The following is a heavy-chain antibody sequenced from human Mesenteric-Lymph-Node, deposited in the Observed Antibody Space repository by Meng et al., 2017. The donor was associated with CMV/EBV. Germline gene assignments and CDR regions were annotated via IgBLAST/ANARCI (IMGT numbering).Heavy chain of an antibody. V-gene: IGHV5-51*01. Sequence: GESLKISCQGSGYTFTNFWIGLVRQMPGKGLEWMGIIYPDDSETRYSPSFQGQVTISADKSISTAYLQWSNLKASDSALYYCARHPSSRYNWNYYFYGMDVWGQGTTVTVSS. CDR1: GYTFTNFW. CDR3: ARHPSSRYNWNYYFYGMDV. CDR2: IYPDDSET. J-gene: IGHJ6*02. D-gene: IGHD1-20*01.